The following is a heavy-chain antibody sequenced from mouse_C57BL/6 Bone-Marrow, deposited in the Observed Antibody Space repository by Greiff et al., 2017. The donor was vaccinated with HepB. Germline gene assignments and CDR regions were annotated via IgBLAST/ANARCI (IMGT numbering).Heavy chain of an antibody. Sequence: VQLQQSGPVLVKPGASVKMSCKASGYTFTDYYMNWVKQSHGKSLKWIGVINPYNGGTSYNQKFKGKATLTVDKSSSTAYMELNSLTSEDSAVYYCARGACQGDYYGSSYYAMDYWGQGTSVTVSS. CDR2: INPYNGGT. CDR3: ARGACQGDYYGSSYYAMDY. CDR1: GYTFTDYY. D-gene: IGHD1-1*01. V-gene: IGHV1-19*01. J-gene: IGHJ4*01.